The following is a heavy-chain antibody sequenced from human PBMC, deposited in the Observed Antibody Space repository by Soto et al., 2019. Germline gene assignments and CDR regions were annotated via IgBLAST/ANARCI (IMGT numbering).Heavy chain of an antibody. D-gene: IGHD3-22*01. CDR1: GFTFSSYA. Sequence: EVQLLESGGGLVQPGGSLRLSCAASGFTFSSYAMSWVRQAPGKGLEWVSAISGSGGSTYYADSVKGRFTISRDNSKNTMKLQMNSLRAEDTAVYYCAKAVHSSGYPEYFQHWGQGTLVTVSS. CDR3: AKAVHSSGYPEYFQH. J-gene: IGHJ1*01. V-gene: IGHV3-23*01. CDR2: ISGSGGST.